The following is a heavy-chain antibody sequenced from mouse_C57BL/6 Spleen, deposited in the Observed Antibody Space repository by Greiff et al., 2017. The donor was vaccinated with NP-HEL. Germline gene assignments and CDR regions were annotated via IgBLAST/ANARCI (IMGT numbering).Heavy chain of an antibody. V-gene: IGHV1-26*01. J-gene: IGHJ3*01. CDR1: GYTFTDYY. Sequence: EVQLQQSGPELVKPGASVKISCKASGYTFTDYYMNWVKQSHGKSLEWIGDINPNNGGTSYNQKFKGKATLTVDKSSSTAYMELRSLTSEDSAVYYCARDDPLFAYWGQGTLVTVSA. CDR2: INPNNGGT. CDR3: ARDDPLFAY. D-gene: IGHD2-3*01.